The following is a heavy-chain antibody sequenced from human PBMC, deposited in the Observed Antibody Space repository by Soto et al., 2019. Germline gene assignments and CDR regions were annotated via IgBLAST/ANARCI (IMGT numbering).Heavy chain of an antibody. D-gene: IGHD3-10*01. J-gene: IGHJ5*01. CDR2: INHSRST. Sequence: SETLSLTCAVYGGSFSDYSWTWIRQPPGKGLEWIGEINHSRSTYYNPSLKSRVTISLETSKSQFSLRLTSVTAADTAVYYCARLGRYYQSLDSRAPGTLDTGSS. CDR1: GGSFSDYS. V-gene: IGHV4-34*01. CDR3: ARLGRYYQSLDS.